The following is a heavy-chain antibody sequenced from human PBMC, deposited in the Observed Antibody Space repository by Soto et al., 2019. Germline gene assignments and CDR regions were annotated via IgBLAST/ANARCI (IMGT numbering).Heavy chain of an antibody. Sequence: PGGSLRLSCAASGFTFSSYAMHWVRQAPGKGLEWVAVISYDGGNKYYADSVKGRFTISRDNSKNTLYLQMNSLRAEDTAVYYCARDQESTQLWALIFDYWGQGTLVTVSS. V-gene: IGHV3-30-3*01. CDR2: ISYDGGNK. CDR1: GFTFSSYA. CDR3: ARDQESTQLWALIFDY. D-gene: IGHD5-18*01. J-gene: IGHJ4*02.